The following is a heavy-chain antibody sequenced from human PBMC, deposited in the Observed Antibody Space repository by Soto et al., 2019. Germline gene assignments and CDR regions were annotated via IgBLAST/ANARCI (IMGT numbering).Heavy chain of an antibody. J-gene: IGHJ6*02. Sequence: SLRLSCAASGFTFSSYGMHWVRQAPGKGLEWVAVISYDGSNKYYADSVKGRFTISRDNSKNTLYLQMNSLRAEDTAVYYCAKGSGMDVWGQGTTVTVSS. V-gene: IGHV3-30*18. CDR1: GFTFSSYG. CDR2: ISYDGSNK. CDR3: AKGSGMDV.